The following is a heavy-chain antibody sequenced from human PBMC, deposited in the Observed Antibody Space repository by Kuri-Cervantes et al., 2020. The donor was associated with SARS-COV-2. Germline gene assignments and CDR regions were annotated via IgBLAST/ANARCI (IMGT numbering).Heavy chain of an antibody. V-gene: IGHV3-7*01. CDR1: GGSISSSTYY. Sequence: ETLSLTCTVSGGSISSSTYYWGWIRQPPGKGLEWVANIKQDGSEKYYVDSVKGRFTISRDNAKNTLYLQMNSLRAEDTAVYYCAREALYCGGDCYSRGLGWFDPWGQGTLVTVSS. CDR2: IKQDGSEK. J-gene: IGHJ5*02. CDR3: AREALYCGGDCYSRGLGWFDP. D-gene: IGHD2-21*01.